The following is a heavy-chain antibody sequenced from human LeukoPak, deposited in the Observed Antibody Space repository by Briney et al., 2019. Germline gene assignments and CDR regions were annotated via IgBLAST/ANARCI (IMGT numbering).Heavy chain of an antibody. CDR1: GFIFSGSD. J-gene: IGHJ6*03. D-gene: IGHD6-19*01. CDR3: AREVGGWYSFRRYMDV. V-gene: IGHV3-73*01. CDR2: IKVRADNFVT. Sequence: GGSLRLSCAASGFIFSGSDVHWFRQASGKGLEWVGRIKVRADNFVTAYAAPVKGRFTISRDNATNSLYLQMNSLRAEDTAVYYCAREVGGWYSFRRYMDVWGKGTTVTVSS.